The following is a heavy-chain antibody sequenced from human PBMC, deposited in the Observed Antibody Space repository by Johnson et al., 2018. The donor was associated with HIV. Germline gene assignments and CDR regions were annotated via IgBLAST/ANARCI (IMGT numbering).Heavy chain of an antibody. CDR1: GFTFSSYG. CDR2: VYSGGNT. Sequence: VQLVESGGGLVQPGGSLRLSCAVSGFTFSSYGMHWVRQAPGKGLEWVSIVYSGGNTYYTDSVKGRFTISRDNSKNTLYLQMNSLRAEDTAVYYCARVGASRFDAFHVWGQGTMVTVSS. D-gene: IGHD3-16*01. V-gene: IGHV3-66*01. J-gene: IGHJ3*01. CDR3: ARVGASRFDAFHV.